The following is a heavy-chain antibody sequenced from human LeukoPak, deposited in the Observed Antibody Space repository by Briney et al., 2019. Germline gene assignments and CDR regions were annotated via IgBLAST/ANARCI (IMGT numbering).Heavy chain of an antibody. CDR3: AGTRGYSYGRLGY. V-gene: IGHV4-34*01. CDR1: GGSLSGYY. J-gene: IGHJ4*02. CDR2: INHSGST. D-gene: IGHD5-18*01. Sequence: SETLSLTCAVYGGSLSGYYWSWIRQPPGKGLEWIGEINHSGSTNYNPSLKSRVTISVDTSKNQFSLKLSSVTAADTAVYYCAGTRGYSYGRLGYWGQGTLVTVSS.